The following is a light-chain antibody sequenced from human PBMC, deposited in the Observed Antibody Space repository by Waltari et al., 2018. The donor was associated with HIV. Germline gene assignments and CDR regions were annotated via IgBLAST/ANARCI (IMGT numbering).Light chain of an antibody. Sequence: SYELTQPPSVAVSPGQTARITCTGDALPKKYASWYQQKSGQAPVLVIYEDSKRPSGFPERFSGSSSGTTATWTIRGAQVEDEADYYCYSTDNSGHHRVFGTGTKLTVL. CDR2: EDS. J-gene: IGLJ2*01. CDR3: YSTDNSGHHRV. CDR1: ALPKKY. V-gene: IGLV3-10*01.